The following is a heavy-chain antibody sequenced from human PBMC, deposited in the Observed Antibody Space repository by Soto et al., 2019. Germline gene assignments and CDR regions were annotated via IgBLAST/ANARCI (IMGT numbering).Heavy chain of an antibody. V-gene: IGHV3-23*01. D-gene: IGHD2-21*02. J-gene: IGHJ3*01. Sequence: GGSLRLSCEVSGFNTRNYLMSWVRQAPGKGLEWVSGMSVSGATQYADSVKGRFTISKDFSKNTLYLQMNNLRAEDTAVYHCEESLTWRQGTMVTVSS. CDR1: GFNTRNYL. CDR3: EESLT. CDR2: MSVSGAT.